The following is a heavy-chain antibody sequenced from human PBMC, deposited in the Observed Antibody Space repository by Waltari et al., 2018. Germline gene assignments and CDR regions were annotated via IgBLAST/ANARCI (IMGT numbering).Heavy chain of an antibody. V-gene: IGHV4-4*07. J-gene: IGHJ4*02. CDR2: MYSSGSA. D-gene: IGHD4-4*01. CDR1: GGSISSNY. CDR3: ARSNPRWLPLDS. Sequence: QVQLQESGPGLVKPSETLSLTCTVSGGSISSNYWSWIRQPAGKGLEWIGRMYSSGSANYNPSLKSRVTMSVDTSKNQFSLKLTSVTAADTAVYYCARSNPRWLPLDSWGQGTPVTVSS.